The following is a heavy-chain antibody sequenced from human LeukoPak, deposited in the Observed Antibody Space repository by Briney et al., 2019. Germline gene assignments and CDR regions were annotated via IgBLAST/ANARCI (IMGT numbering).Heavy chain of an antibody. CDR2: ISPSGGST. V-gene: IGHV1-46*01. Sequence: ASVKVSCKAFGYTFTSNYMHWVRQAPGQGPEWMGVISPSGGSTTYAQKFQGRVTLTRDMSTSTDYLELSSLRSEDTAVYYCASGYGSGSYFDYWGQGTLVTVSS. D-gene: IGHD3-10*01. CDR1: GYTFTSNY. CDR3: ASGYGSGSYFDY. J-gene: IGHJ4*02.